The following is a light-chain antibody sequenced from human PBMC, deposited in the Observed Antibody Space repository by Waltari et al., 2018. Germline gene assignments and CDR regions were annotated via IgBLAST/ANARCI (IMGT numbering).Light chain of an antibody. CDR3: QQSLKTPIT. J-gene: IGKJ5*01. CDR1: QNIRTY. CDR2: GAS. Sequence: DIDMTHSPSSLSASVGDRVTMTCRASQNIRTYLNWYQQKPGKAPKVLIYGASNLQSGVPSRFSGSGSGTDFSLTISSLQPEDFATYYCQQSLKTPITFGQGTRLQIK. V-gene: IGKV1-39*01.